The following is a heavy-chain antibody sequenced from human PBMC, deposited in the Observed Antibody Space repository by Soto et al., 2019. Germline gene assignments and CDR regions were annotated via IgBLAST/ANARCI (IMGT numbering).Heavy chain of an antibody. CDR1: GLIFSNIW. D-gene: IGHD3-16*01. J-gene: IGHJ4*02. Sequence: GGSLRLSCAASGLIFSNIWMSWVRQAPGKGPEWVGRIKAKTDGETTDYAAPVKGRFTISRNDSTETLYLQMNSLKTEDTGVYYCTTLYAFLPHVYWGQGTPVTVSS. CDR2: IKAKTDGETT. CDR3: TTLYAFLPHVY. V-gene: IGHV3-15*01.